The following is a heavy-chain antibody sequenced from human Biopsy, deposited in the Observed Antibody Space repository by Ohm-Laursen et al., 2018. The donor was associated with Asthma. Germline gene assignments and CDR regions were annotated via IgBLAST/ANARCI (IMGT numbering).Heavy chain of an antibody. CDR2: LYWDGEK. V-gene: IGHV2-5*02. D-gene: IGHD3-10*01. Sequence: TQTLTLTCTFSGFSLSTTAVAVGWIRQPPGKALEWLALLYWDGEKRYSPSLKSRLTITEDTSKNQVVLTMTNMDPVDTGTYYCARRGLTGFSRDSGSYLTSVWFDPWGQGTLVTVSS. CDR3: ARRGLTGFSRDSGSYLTSVWFDP. CDR1: GFSLSTTAVA. J-gene: IGHJ5*02.